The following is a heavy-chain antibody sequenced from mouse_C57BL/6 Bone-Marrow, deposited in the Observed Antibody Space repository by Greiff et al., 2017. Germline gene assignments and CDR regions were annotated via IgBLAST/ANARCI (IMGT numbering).Heavy chain of an antibody. CDR3: ARRYYGSSWAMDY. CDR2: IDPSDSYT. D-gene: IGHD1-1*01. Sequence: QVQLKQPGAELVMPGASVKLSCKASGYTFTSYWMHWVKQRPGQGLEWIGEIDPSDSYTNYNQKFKGKSSLTVDKSSSTAYMQLSSLTSEDSAVYYCARRYYGSSWAMDYWGQGTSVTVSS. J-gene: IGHJ4*01. CDR1: GYTFTSYW. V-gene: IGHV1-69*01.